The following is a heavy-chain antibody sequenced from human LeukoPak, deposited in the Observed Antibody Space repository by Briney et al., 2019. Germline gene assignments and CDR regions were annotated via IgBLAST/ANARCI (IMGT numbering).Heavy chain of an antibody. CDR3: ARVSGYSSSWYDY. J-gene: IGHJ4*02. Sequence: PSETLSLTCTVSGGSITSSSAYNWGWIRQPPGSGLEWIGTVHSRGSTYYNSSLKSRLTMSVDTSKNQFSLKLSSVTAADTAVYYCARVSGYSSSWYDYWGQGTLVTVSS. CDR1: GGSITSSSAYN. V-gene: IGHV4-39*01. CDR2: VHSRGST. D-gene: IGHD6-13*01.